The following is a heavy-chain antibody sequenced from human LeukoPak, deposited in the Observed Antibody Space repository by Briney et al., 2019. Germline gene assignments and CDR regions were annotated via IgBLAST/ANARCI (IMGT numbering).Heavy chain of an antibody. CDR2: ISGSDSST. CDR3: ASYHLRGYYYVPYFDY. V-gene: IGHV3-23*01. CDR1: GFTFSSSA. J-gene: IGHJ4*02. D-gene: IGHD3-22*01. Sequence: GGSLRLSCAASGFTFSSSAMSWVRQAPGKGLEWVSTISGSDSSTYYADSVKGRFTISRDNSKNTLYLQMNSLRAEDTAVYYCASYHLRGYYYVPYFDYWGQGTLVTVSS.